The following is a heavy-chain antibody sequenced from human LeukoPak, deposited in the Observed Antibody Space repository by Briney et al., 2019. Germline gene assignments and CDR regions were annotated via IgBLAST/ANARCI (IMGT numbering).Heavy chain of an antibody. V-gene: IGHV3-66*01. CDR2: IYSGGST. D-gene: IGHD3-22*01. Sequence: GGSLRLSCAASGFTVSSNYMSWVRQAPGKGLEWVSVIYSGGSTYYADSVKGRFTISRDNSKNTLYLQMNSLRAEDTAVYYCARGHYYDSSGYSFDYWGQGTLVTVSS. CDR1: GFTVSSNY. J-gene: IGHJ4*02. CDR3: ARGHYYDSSGYSFDY.